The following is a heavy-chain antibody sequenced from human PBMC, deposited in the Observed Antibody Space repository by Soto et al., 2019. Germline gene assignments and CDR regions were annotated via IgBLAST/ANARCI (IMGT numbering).Heavy chain of an antibody. V-gene: IGHV3-30*18. J-gene: IGHJ3*02. CDR3: AKDNGSGCDWLRVGDASDI. D-gene: IGHD5-12*01. Sequence: QVQLVESGGGVVQPGRSLRLSCAASGFTFSSYGMHWVRQAPGKGLEWVAVISYDGSNKYYADSVKGRLTISRDNSKNPLDMQMNSLRGEDTAVYYCAKDNGSGCDWLRVGDASDIWGQGTMVTVSS. CDR2: ISYDGSNK. CDR1: GFTFSSYG.